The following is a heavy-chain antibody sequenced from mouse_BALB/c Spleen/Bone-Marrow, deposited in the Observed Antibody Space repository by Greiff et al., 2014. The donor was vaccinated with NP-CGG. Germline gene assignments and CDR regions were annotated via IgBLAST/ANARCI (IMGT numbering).Heavy chain of an antibody. CDR3: TRGGNWEDFDY. Sequence: EVKLVESGGGLVQPGGSRKLSCAASGFTFSSFGMHWVRQAPERGLDWVAYISSGSSTIFYADTVKGRFTISRDNPKNTLFLQMTSLRSEDTAMYYCTRGGNWEDFDYWGQGTTLTVSS. CDR1: GFTFSSFG. CDR2: ISSGSSTI. V-gene: IGHV5-17*02. D-gene: IGHD4-1*01. J-gene: IGHJ2*01.